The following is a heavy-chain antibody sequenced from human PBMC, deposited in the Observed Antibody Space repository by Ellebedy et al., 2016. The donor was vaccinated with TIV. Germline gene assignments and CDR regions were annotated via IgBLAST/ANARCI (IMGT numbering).Heavy chain of an antibody. Sequence: GESLKISXAASGFTFSSYSMNWVRQAPGKGLEWVSSISSSSSYIYYADSVKGRFTISRDNAKNSLYLQMNSLRAEDTAVYYCARDGGSYYKPFDYWGQGTLVTVSS. CDR1: GFTFSSYS. CDR3: ARDGGSYYKPFDY. D-gene: IGHD3-10*01. V-gene: IGHV3-21*01. J-gene: IGHJ4*02. CDR2: ISSSSSYI.